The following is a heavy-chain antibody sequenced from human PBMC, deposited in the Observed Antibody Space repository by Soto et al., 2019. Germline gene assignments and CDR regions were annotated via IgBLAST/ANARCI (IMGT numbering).Heavy chain of an antibody. CDR3: ARGLVAMIYHYYGMDV. V-gene: IGHV1-69*13. D-gene: IGHD5-12*01. CDR2: IIPVSGTA. CDR1: GGTFSSYV. Sequence: ASVKVSCKASGGTFSSYVISWVRQAPGQGLEWMGGIIPVSGTANYAQKFQGRVTITADESTSTAYMELSSLRSEDTAVYFCARGLVAMIYHYYGMDVWGQGTTVTVSS. J-gene: IGHJ6*02.